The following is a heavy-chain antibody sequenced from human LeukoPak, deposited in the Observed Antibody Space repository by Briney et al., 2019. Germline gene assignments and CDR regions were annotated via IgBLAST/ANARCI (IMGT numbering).Heavy chain of an antibody. CDR2: IYYSGST. J-gene: IGHJ4*02. D-gene: IGHD6-13*01. Sequence: SETLSLTCAVSGGSISSGGYSWSWIRQPPGKGLEWIGYIYYSGSTNYNPSLKSRVTISVDTSKNQFSLKLSSVTAADTAVYYCARESEGSSSFDYWGQGTLVTVSS. V-gene: IGHV4-61*08. CDR1: GGSISSGGYS. CDR3: ARESEGSSSFDY.